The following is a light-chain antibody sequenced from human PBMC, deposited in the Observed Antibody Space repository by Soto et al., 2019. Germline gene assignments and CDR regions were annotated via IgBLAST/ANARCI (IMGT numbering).Light chain of an antibody. V-gene: IGLV2-8*01. CDR3: SSFASRNPWV. CDR2: DVT. CDR1: SSDVGAYNY. J-gene: IGLJ3*02. Sequence: QSVLTQPPSASGSPGQSVTISCTGTSSDVGAYNYVSWYQQHAGKAPKLVIYDVTKRPSGAPDRFSGSKADNTASLTVSGLEDEDEADYYCSSFASRNPWVFGGGTKLTVL.